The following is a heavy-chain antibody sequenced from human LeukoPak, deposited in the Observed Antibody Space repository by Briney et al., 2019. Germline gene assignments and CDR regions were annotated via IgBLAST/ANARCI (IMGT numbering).Heavy chain of an antibody. V-gene: IGHV3-33*01. Sequence: GGSLRLSGAASGFTFSTDGMHWVRQPQGKGLEWVALTWCVGSNKNYAASVKGRFTISRDNSKNTLYLQMNSLRGEDTAVYYCARGGLTIAEATSSWYLDYWGQGTLVTVSS. CDR2: TWCVGSNK. D-gene: IGHD1-26*01. CDR1: GFTFSTDG. CDR3: ARGGLTIAEATSSWYLDY. J-gene: IGHJ4*02.